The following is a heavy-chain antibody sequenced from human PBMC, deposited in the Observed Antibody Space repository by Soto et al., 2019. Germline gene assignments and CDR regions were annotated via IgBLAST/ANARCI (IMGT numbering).Heavy chain of an antibody. CDR3: AKPRALRYVDSLDN. CDR1: GFTFSSYG. Sequence: QVRLEESGGGVVQPGRSLSLSCAASGFTFSSYGLHWVRQAAGKGLQWVALISSDAGEEFYAESVKGRFTISRDNSKSTLYLEMNSLGGDDTAVYYCAKPRALRYVDSLDNWGEGTLVVVSS. D-gene: IGHD3-9*01. CDR2: ISSDAGEE. V-gene: IGHV3-30*18. J-gene: IGHJ4*02.